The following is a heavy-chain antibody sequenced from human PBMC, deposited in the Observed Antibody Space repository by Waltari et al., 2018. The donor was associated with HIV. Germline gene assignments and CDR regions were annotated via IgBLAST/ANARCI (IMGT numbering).Heavy chain of an antibody. V-gene: IGHV3-23*01. D-gene: IGHD1-26*01. CDR3: AKIAPQWELLPYNWFDP. CDR2: MSGSGGST. J-gene: IGHJ5*02. Sequence: GGSLRLSCVASGFTFNSYAMSWVRQAPGKGLEWVSAMSGSGGSTYYADSVKGRFTISRDNSNNTLYLQMSSLRAEDTAVYYCAKIAPQWELLPYNWFDPWGQGTLVTVSS. CDR1: GFTFNSYA.